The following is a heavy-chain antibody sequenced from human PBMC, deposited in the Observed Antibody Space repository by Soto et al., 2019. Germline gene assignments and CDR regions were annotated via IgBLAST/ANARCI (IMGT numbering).Heavy chain of an antibody. CDR1: GGSISSYY. V-gene: IGHV4-4*07. CDR3: ARDLIVVIEYYYGMDV. Sequence: SETLSLTCTVSGGSISSYYWSWIRQPAGKGLEWIGRIYTSGSTNYNPSLKSRVTMSVDTSKNQFSLKLSSVTAADTAVYYCARDLIVVIEYYYGMDVLGQGSRVTAS. CDR2: IYTSGST. D-gene: IGHD2-21*01. J-gene: IGHJ6*02.